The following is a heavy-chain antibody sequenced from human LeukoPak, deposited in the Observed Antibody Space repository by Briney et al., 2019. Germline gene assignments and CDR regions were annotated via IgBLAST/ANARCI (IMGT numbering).Heavy chain of an antibody. CDR2: IFYSGST. CDR3: ARGPEWYYFDY. CDR1: GGSISSSSYF. J-gene: IGHJ4*02. Sequence: SETLSLTCTVSGGSISSSSYFWGWIRQPPGKGLEWIGSIFYSGSTYYNPSLNSRVTISIDTSKNQFSLRLSSVTAADTAVYYCARGPEWYYFDYWGQGTLVTVSS. V-gene: IGHV4-39*01. D-gene: IGHD3-3*01.